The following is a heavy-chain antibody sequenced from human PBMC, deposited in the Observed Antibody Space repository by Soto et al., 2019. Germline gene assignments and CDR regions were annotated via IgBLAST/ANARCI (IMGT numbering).Heavy chain of an antibody. J-gene: IGHJ4*02. Sequence: PXETRSLTFAVYGGSFSVCDWSWVRQPPGKGLEWIGEINHSGSTNYNPSLKSRVTISVDTSKNQFSLKLSSVTAADTAVYYCARGYSSSSHFDYWGQGTLVSVSS. CDR2: INHSGST. V-gene: IGHV4-34*01. D-gene: IGHD6-6*01. CDR1: GGSFSVCD. CDR3: ARGYSSSSHFDY.